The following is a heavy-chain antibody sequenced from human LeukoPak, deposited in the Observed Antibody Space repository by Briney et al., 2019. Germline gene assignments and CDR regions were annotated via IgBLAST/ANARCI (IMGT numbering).Heavy chain of an antibody. Sequence: SETLSLTCIVSGGSISNYYWSWVRQPPGKGLEWIGYIYYIGSTNYNPSLKSRVTMSVDTSKTQFSLKLSSVTAADTAVYYCAGGGGWFDSWGRGTLVTVSS. CDR1: GGSISNYY. D-gene: IGHD3-10*01. J-gene: IGHJ5*01. CDR2: IYYIGST. CDR3: AGGGGWFDS. V-gene: IGHV4-59*01.